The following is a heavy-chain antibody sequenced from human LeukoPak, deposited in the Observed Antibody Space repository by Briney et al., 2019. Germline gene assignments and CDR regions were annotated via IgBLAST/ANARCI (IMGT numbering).Heavy chain of an antibody. D-gene: IGHD3-3*01. J-gene: IGHJ3*02. CDR1: GFTFSSYS. CDR2: ISSSSSYI. CDR3: ARDQEGVLRFLEWYPSAFDI. Sequence: PGGSLRLSCAASGFTFSSYSMNWVRPAAGKGLEWVSSISSSSSYIYYADSVKGRFTISRDNAKNSLYLQMNSLGAEDTAVYYCARDQEGVLRFLEWYPSAFDIWGQGTMVTVSS. V-gene: IGHV3-21*01.